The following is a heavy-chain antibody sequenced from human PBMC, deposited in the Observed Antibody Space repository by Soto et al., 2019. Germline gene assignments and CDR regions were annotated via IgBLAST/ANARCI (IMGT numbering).Heavy chain of an antibody. CDR2: INDYGTTI. CDR1: GFNLGSYW. CDR3: ARGGLEHFDY. Sequence: EVQLVESGGGLVQPGGSLRLSCAASGFNLGSYWMHWVRQAPGKGLVWVSRINDYGTTINYADSVEGRFTISRDDAKSEVYLQMNNLRAEDTSVYYCARGGLEHFDYWGPGALVTGSS. D-gene: IGHD1-1*01. V-gene: IGHV3-74*01. J-gene: IGHJ4*02.